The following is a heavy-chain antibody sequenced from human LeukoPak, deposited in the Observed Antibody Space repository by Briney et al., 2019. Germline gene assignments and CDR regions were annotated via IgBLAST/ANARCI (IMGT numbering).Heavy chain of an antibody. J-gene: IGHJ5*02. V-gene: IGHV3-21*06. CDR2: INPNGDYI. Sequence: GGSLRLSCAASGFIFSSDNMNWVRQAPGKGLEWVSSINPNGDYIYYADSVKGRFTISRDNAKNSLYLQMTSLKAEDTAVYFCARGIGYFDWLFFSWGQGTLLTVSS. CDR3: ARGIGYFDWLFFS. CDR1: GFIFSSDN. D-gene: IGHD3-9*01.